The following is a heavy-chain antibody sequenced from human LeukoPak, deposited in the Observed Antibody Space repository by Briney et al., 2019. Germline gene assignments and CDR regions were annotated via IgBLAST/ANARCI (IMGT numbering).Heavy chain of an antibody. D-gene: IGHD5-24*01. CDR3: AREAYKFAY. V-gene: IGHV4-59*12. J-gene: IGHJ4*02. CDR2: VHYSGTT. CDR1: GGSISSYY. Sequence: PSETLSLTCTGSGGSISSYYWTWIRQPPGKGLEWIGYVHYSGTTNYNPSLKSRLTISVDTSKNQFSLKLSSVTAADTAVYYCAREAYKFAYWGQGILVTVSS.